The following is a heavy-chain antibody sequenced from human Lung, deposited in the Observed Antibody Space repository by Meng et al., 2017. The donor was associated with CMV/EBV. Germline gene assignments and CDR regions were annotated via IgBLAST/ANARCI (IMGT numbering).Heavy chain of an antibody. D-gene: IGHD6-6*01. CDR2: ISGSGGST. Sequence: GGSLRLSCAASGFTFSSYAMRWVRQAPGKGLEWVSAISGSGGSTYYADSVKGRFTISRDNSKNTLYLQMNSLRAEDTDVYYCAKAYSSSSVGTNRGFDYWGQGXLVTVSS. CDR3: AKAYSSSSVGTNRGFDY. CDR1: GFTFSSYA. J-gene: IGHJ4*02. V-gene: IGHV3-23*01.